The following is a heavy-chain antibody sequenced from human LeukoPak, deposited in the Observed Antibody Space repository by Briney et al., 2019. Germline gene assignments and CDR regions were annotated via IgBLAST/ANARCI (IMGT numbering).Heavy chain of an antibody. CDR3: ARQEIAAAGTYFQH. D-gene: IGHD6-13*01. CDR2: IYHSGST. J-gene: IGHJ1*01. V-gene: IGHV4-38-2*01. Sequence: SETLSLTCAVSGYSISSGYYWGWIRQPQGKVLEWIGSIYHSGSTYYNPSLKSRVTISVDTSKNQFSLKLSSVTAADTAVYYCARQEIAAAGTYFQHWGQGTLVTVSS. CDR1: GYSISSGYY.